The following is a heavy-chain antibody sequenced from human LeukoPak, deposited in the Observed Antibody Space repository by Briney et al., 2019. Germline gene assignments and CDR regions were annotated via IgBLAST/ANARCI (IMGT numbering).Heavy chain of an antibody. V-gene: IGHV3-7*03. CDR3: ARDSGRFYIDY. Sequence: GGSLILSCAASGFTFSHYWMTWVRQAPGKGLEWVANINQDGSEEFYVDSLKGRFTISRDNAKNSLYLQINSLRADDTAIYYCARDSGRFYIDYWGQGTLVTVSS. CDR1: GFTFSHYW. J-gene: IGHJ4*02. D-gene: IGHD1-26*01. CDR2: INQDGSEE.